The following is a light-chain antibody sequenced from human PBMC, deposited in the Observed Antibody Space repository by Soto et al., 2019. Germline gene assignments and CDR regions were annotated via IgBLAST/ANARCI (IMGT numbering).Light chain of an antibody. CDR2: DVT. Sequence: QSALTQPASVSGSPGQSVTIPCSGSSSDVGAYNYVSWYQRHPGKAPKLMIYDVTNRPSGVSNRFSGSKSGNTASLTISGLQAEDEADYFCSSYTSSSTVVFGGGTKLTVL. CDR1: SSDVGAYNY. V-gene: IGLV2-14*01. CDR3: SSYTSSSTVV. J-gene: IGLJ3*02.